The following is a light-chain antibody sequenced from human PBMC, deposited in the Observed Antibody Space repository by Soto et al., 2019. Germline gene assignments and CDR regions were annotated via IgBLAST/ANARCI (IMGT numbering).Light chain of an antibody. CDR3: QQRSNWPPVIT. CDR1: QTFSSH. CDR2: DAS. J-gene: IGKJ5*01. Sequence: PGERATLSCRASQTFSSHLAWYQQKPGQAPRLLIYDASKRATGIPARFSGRGSGTDFTLTISSLEPEDFAVYYCQQRSNWPPVITFGQGTRLEIK. V-gene: IGKV3-11*01.